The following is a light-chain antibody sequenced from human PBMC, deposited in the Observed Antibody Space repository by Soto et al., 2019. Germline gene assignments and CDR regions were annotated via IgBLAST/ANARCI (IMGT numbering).Light chain of an antibody. CDR1: QNVGSKY. CDR3: QQYGSSPIT. CDR2: GES. Sequence: EIVLTQSPCTLSLFTGDRATLSCRVSQNVGSKYVAWYQQKPGQTPRLLTYGESARATGVPDRFTGSGSGTDFTLTISRLEPEDFALYYCQQYGSSPITFGQGTRLEIK. J-gene: IGKJ5*01. V-gene: IGKV3-20*01.